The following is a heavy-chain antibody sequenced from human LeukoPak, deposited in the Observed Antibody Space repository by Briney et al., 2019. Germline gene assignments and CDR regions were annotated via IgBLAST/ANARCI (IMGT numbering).Heavy chain of an antibody. CDR1: GGFNTHYY. V-gene: IGHV4-59*01. CDR2: IYHSGST. D-gene: IGHD3-22*01. J-gene: IGHJ4*02. CDR3: ARGQWLPVFDF. Sequence: SETLSLTCSVSGGFNTHYYWTWMRQPPGKGLELIGYIYHSGSTKYNPSLNSRVSISVDTSKNHFSLKLSSVTAPDTAVYYCARGQWLPVFDFWGQGILVTVSS.